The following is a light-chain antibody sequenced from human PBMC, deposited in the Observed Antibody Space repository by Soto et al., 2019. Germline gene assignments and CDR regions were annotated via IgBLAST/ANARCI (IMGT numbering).Light chain of an antibody. J-gene: IGLJ7*01. Sequence: QSALTQPASVSGSPGQSITISCTGTSSDVGSYNLVSWYQQHPTKAPKLMIYEVSERPSGVSNRFSGSKSDNTASLTISGLQPEDEADYYCCSYAGSSTLAVFGGGTQLTVL. CDR2: EVS. CDR3: CSYAGSSTLAV. CDR1: SSDVGSYNL. V-gene: IGLV2-23*02.